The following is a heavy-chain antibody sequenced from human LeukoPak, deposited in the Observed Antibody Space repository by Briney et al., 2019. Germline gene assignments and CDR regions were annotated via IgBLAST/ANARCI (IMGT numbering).Heavy chain of an antibody. J-gene: IGHJ4*02. Sequence: GASVKVSCKASGYIFTSYGIIWVRQAPGQGLEWMGGIIPIFGTANYAQKFQGRVTITTDESTSTAYMELSSLRSEDTAVYYCARVAAAGQNYFDYWGQGTLVTVSS. CDR3: ARVAAAGQNYFDY. D-gene: IGHD6-13*01. CDR2: IIPIFGTA. CDR1: GYIFTSYG. V-gene: IGHV1-69*05.